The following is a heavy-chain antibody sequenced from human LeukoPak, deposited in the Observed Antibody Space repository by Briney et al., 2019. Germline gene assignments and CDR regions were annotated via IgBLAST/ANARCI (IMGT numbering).Heavy chain of an antibody. V-gene: IGHV4-4*07. D-gene: IGHD6-19*01. CDR1: GGSISSYY. CDR2: IYTSGST. CDR3: ARDKGSGWYSDAFDI. J-gene: IGHJ3*02. Sequence: PSETLSLTCTVSGGSISSYYWSWIRQPAGKGLEWIGRIYTSGSTNYNPSLKSRVTMSVDTSKNQFFLKLSSVTAADTAVYYCARDKGSGWYSDAFDIWGQGTMVTVSS.